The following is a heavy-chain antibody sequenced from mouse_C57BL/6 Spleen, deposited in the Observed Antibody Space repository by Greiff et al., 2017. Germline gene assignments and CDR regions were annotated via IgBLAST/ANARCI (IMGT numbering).Heavy chain of an antibody. D-gene: IGHD1-1*01. V-gene: IGHV1-55*01. CDR3: AREGFITTVVEDY. J-gene: IGHJ2*01. CDR1: GYTFTSYW. Sequence: VQLQQPGAELVKPGASVKMSCKASGYTFTSYWITWVKQRPGQGLEWIGDIYPGSGSTNYNEKFKSKATLTVDTSSSTAYMQLSSLTSEDSAVYYCAREGFITTVVEDYWGQGTTLTVSS. CDR2: IYPGSGST.